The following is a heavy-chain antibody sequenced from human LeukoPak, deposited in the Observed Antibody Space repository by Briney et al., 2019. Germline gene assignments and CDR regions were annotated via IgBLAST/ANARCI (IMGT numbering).Heavy chain of an antibody. CDR3: ARVNGQQLAIDY. J-gene: IGHJ4*02. D-gene: IGHD6-13*01. Sequence: GASVKVSCKASGYTFTTYYIHWVRQAPRQGLEWMGIIKPSGGSTGYAQKFQGRVTMTRDTSTSTVYMEVSSLRSEDTAVYYCARVNGQQLAIDYWGQGTLVTVSS. CDR1: GYTFTTYY. V-gene: IGHV1-46*01. CDR2: IKPSGGST.